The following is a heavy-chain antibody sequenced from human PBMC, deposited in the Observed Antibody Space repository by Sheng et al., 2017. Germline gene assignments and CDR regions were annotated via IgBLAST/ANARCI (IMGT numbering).Heavy chain of an antibody. CDR2: IYHSGST. CDR3: AGYSGSYLGSNFDY. CDR1: GYSISSGYY. Sequence: QVQLQESGPGLVKPSETLSLTCAVSGYSISSGYYWGWIRQPPGKGLEWIGSIYHSGSTYYNPSLKSRVTISVDTSKNQFSLKLSSVTAADTAVYYCAGYSGSYLGSNFDYWGQGTLVTVSS. D-gene: IGHD1-26*01. V-gene: IGHV4-38-2*01. J-gene: IGHJ4*02.